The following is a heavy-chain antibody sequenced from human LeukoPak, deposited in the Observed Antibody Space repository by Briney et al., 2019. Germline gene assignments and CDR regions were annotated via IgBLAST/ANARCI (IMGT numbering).Heavy chain of an antibody. CDR3: ARGGFYCGGDCYVDY. D-gene: IGHD2-21*02. V-gene: IGHV4-34*01. Sequence: SETLSLTCAVYGGSFIPYYWSWIRQPPGKGLEWIGEINHSGSTNYNPSLKSRVTISVDTSKNPFSLKLSSVTAADTAVYYCARGGFYCGGDCYVDYWGQGTLVTVSS. J-gene: IGHJ4*02. CDR1: GGSFIPYY. CDR2: INHSGST.